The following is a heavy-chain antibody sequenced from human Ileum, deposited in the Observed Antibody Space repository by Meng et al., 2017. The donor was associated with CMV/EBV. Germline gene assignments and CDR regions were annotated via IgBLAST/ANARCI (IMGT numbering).Heavy chain of an antibody. CDR1: GGSISDSSYF. D-gene: IGHD4-23*01. CDR3: ARYHGGNFRERYFDF. V-gene: IGHV4-39*01. J-gene: IGHJ4*02. CDR2: IYYGGST. Sequence: SGGSISDSSYFWGWIRQPPGKGLDWIASIYYGGSTYYNPSLKSRVTISVDTSKNQFSLKLSSVTAADTAVYYCARYHGGNFRERYFDFWGQGTLVTVSS.